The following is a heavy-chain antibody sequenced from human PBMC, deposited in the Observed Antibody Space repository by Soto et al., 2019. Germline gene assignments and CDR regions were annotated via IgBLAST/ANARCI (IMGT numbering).Heavy chain of an antibody. V-gene: IGHV4-30-2*01. CDR2: IYQSGVT. D-gene: IGHD6-19*01. Sequence: SETLSLTCNMSGDSYSISTYSWSWIRQPPGRALQWIGFIYQSGVTSYNPSLASRVSISLDRSNNQCSLKLKSVTAADTAVYFCAGMPYTSGLRFDPWGPGTLVTVPQ. J-gene: IGHJ5*02. CDR3: AGMPYTSGLRFDP. CDR1: GDSYSISTYS.